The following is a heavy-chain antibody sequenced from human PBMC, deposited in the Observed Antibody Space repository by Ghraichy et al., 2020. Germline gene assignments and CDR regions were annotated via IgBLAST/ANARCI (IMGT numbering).Heavy chain of an antibody. Sequence: GGSLRLSCAASGFTFSSYGMHWVRQAPGKGLEWVAVISYDGSNKYYADSVKGRFTISRDNSKNTLYLQMNSLRAEDTAVYYCAKDSVAAAVRPYYYYYGMDVWGQGTTVTVSS. J-gene: IGHJ6*02. CDR3: AKDSVAAAVRPYYYYYGMDV. V-gene: IGHV3-30*18. D-gene: IGHD6-13*01. CDR2: ISYDGSNK. CDR1: GFTFSSYG.